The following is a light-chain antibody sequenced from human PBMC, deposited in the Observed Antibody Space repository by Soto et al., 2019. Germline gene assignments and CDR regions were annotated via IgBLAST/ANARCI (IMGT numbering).Light chain of an antibody. CDR2: DVS. CDR3: SSYTSSSTYVL. CDR1: SSDVGGYNY. V-gene: IGLV2-14*01. Sequence: QSALTQPASVSGSHGQSITISCTGTSSDVGGYNYVSWYQQHPGKAPKLMIYDVSNRPSGVSNRFSGSKSGNTASLTISGLPAEDEADYSCSSYTSSSTYVLFGGGTKLTVL. J-gene: IGLJ2*01.